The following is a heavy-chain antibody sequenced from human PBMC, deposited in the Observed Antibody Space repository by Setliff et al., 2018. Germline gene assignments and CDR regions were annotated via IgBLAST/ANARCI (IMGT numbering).Heavy chain of an antibody. CDR3: ARDHVYGSQYYYYYYGMDV. CDR2: ISSDSRTI. Sequence: GGSLRLSCAASGFTFSNYYMNWVRQAPGKGLEWVSFISSDSRTIYYADSVRGRFTISRDNDKNSLYLQMNSLSAEDTAVYYCARDHVYGSQYYYYYYGMDVWGQGTTVTVSS. D-gene: IGHD3-10*01. V-gene: IGHV3-48*01. CDR1: GFTFSNYY. J-gene: IGHJ6*02.